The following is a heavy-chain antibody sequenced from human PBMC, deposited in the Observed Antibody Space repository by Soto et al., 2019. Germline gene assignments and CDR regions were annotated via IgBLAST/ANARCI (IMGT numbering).Heavy chain of an antibody. D-gene: IGHD3-9*01. Sequence: PGESLKISCKGSGYSFTSYWIGWVRQMPGKGLEWMGIIYPGDSDTRYSPSFQGQVTISADKSISTAYLQWSSLKASDTAMYYCSLPAVDYDILTGYGSYYFDYWGQGTLVTVSS. V-gene: IGHV5-51*01. CDR1: GYSFTSYW. CDR2: IYPGDSDT. CDR3: SLPAVDYDILTGYGSYYFDY. J-gene: IGHJ4*02.